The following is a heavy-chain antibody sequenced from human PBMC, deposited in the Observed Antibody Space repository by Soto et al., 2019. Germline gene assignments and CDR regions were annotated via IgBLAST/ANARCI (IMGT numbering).Heavy chain of an antibody. V-gene: IGHV1-18*01. CDR3: ARDRRYDSSGYYSHAFDI. J-gene: IGHJ3*02. CDR2: ISAYNGNT. D-gene: IGHD3-22*01. Sequence: SWVRQAPGQGLAWMGWISAYNGNTNYAQKPQGRVTMTTDTSTSTAYMELRSLRSDDTAVYYCARDRRYDSSGYYSHAFDIWGQGTMVTVS.